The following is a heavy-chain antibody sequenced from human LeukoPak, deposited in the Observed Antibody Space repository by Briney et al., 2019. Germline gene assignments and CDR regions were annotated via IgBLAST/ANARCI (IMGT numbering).Heavy chain of an antibody. D-gene: IGHD3-9*01. CDR2: ISAYNGNT. CDR3: VTRSGGNPYDILTGSLTPYFDY. J-gene: IGHJ4*02. Sequence: GASVKVSCKASGYTFTSYGISWVRQAPGQGLEWMGWISAYNGNTNYAQKLQGRVTMTTDTSTRTAYMELRSVRSDDTAVYSCVTRSGGNPYDILTGSLTPYFDYWAQGTLVTVSS. CDR1: GYTFTSYG. V-gene: IGHV1-18*01.